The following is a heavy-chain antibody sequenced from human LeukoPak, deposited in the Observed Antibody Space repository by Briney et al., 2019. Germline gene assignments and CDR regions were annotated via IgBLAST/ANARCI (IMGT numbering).Heavy chain of an antibody. CDR3: ARGLWFGEGYYYYMDV. CDR2: IYYSGST. V-gene: IGHV4-39*07. Sequence: PSGTLSLTCTVSGGSISSSSYYWGWIRQPPGNGLEWIGSIYYSGSTYYNPSLKSRVTISVDTSKNQFSLKLSSVPAADTAVYYCARGLWFGEGYYYYMDVWGKGTTVTVSS. CDR1: GGSISSSSYY. J-gene: IGHJ6*03. D-gene: IGHD3-10*01.